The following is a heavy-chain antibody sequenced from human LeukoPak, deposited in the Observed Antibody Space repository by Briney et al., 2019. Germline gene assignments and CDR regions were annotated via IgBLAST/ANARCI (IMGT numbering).Heavy chain of an antibody. D-gene: IGHD1-26*01. CDR2: IREDGSEK. Sequence: PGGSLRLSCAAAGFTFNKHWMSWVRQAKGKGLECVAKIREDGSEKHYVDSVKGRFSISRDNAKNSLYLQMNSLRAEDTAVYYCARDYVGSWNDYWGQGTLVTVSS. CDR1: GFTFNKHW. CDR3: ARDYVGSWNDY. V-gene: IGHV3-7*01. J-gene: IGHJ4*02.